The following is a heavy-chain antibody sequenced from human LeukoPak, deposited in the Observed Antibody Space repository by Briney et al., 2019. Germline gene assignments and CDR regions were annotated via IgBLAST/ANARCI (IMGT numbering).Heavy chain of an antibody. CDR3: ARENMVRGVNDAFDI. V-gene: IGHV4-39*07. J-gene: IGHJ3*02. D-gene: IGHD3-10*01. CDR1: GGSISSSSYY. Sequence: SETLSLTCTVSGGSISSSSYYWGWIRQPPGKGLEWIGSIYYSGSTNYNPSLKSRVTISVDTSKNQFSLKLSSVTAADTAVYYCARENMVRGVNDAFDIWGQGTMVTVSS. CDR2: IYYSGST.